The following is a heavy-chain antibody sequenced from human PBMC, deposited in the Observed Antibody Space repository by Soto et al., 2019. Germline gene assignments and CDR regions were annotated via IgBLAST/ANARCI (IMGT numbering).Heavy chain of an antibody. CDR2: FDPEDGET. V-gene: IGHV1-24*01. J-gene: IGHJ6*02. D-gene: IGHD6-19*01. CDR3: ARVVATVAGPYGMDV. CDR1: GYTLTELS. Sequence: VASVKVSCKVSGYTLTELSMHWVRQAPGKGLEWMGGFDPEDGETIYAQKFQGRVTMTTDTSTSTAYMELRSLRSDDTAVYYCARVVATVAGPYGMDVWGQGTTVTVSS.